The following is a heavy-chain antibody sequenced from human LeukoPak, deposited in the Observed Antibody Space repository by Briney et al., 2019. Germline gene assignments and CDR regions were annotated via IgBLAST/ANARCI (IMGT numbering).Heavy chain of an antibody. J-gene: IGHJ4*02. Sequence: PSETLSLTSTVSGDSVSGHYWSWIRQAPGKGLECIGYIQVNGDTNYNPSLKDRGTLSLDTSKNQFSLRLRSVTAADTAVYYCARTARYFDSWGPGTLVTVSS. CDR3: ARTARYFDS. CDR2: IQVNGDT. D-gene: IGHD2-15*01. CDR1: GDSVSGHY. V-gene: IGHV4-4*09.